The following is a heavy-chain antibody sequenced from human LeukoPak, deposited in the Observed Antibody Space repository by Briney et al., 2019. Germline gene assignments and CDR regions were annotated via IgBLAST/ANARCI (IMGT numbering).Heavy chain of an antibody. Sequence: SETLSLTCTVSGGSISSSSYYWGWIRQPPGKGLEWIGSIYYNGSTYYNPSLKSRVTISVDTSKNQFSLKLSSVTAADTAVYYCARRRPYSGSLFDIWGQGTMVTVSS. V-gene: IGHV4-39*01. CDR3: ARRRPYSGSLFDI. CDR1: GGSISSSSYY. J-gene: IGHJ3*02. CDR2: IYYNGST. D-gene: IGHD1-26*01.